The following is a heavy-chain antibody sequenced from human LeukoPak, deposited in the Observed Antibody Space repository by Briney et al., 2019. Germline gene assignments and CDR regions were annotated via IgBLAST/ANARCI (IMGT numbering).Heavy chain of an antibody. V-gene: IGHV3-33*01. CDR2: IWYNGSNQ. Sequence: PGGSLRLSCAASGFTFSNYGTHWVRQAPGKGLEWVAVIWYNGSNQYYADFGKGRFTISRDNSKNTLYLQMNSLRAEDTAVYYCARDPYCSSTSCYDYFDYWGQGTLVTVSS. CDR3: ARDPYCSSTSCYDYFDY. CDR1: GFTFSNYG. D-gene: IGHD2-2*01. J-gene: IGHJ4*02.